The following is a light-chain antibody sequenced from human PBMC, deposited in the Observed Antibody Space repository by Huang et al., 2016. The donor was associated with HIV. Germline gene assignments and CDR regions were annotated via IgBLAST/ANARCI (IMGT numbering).Light chain of an antibody. J-gene: IGKJ2*01. Sequence: EIMMTQSPATLSMSPGERATLSFRASQNVSRELAWYQQKPGQSPRLLSYGASSRAPGIPARFSGSGSETEFTLTISSLQSEDFAVYYCQQYNNWPPLYTFGQGTNLEIK. CDR1: QNVSRE. CDR2: GAS. CDR3: QQYNNWPPLYT. V-gene: IGKV3-15*01.